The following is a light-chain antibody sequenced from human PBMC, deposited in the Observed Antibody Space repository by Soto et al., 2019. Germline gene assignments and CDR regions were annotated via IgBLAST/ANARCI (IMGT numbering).Light chain of an antibody. CDR3: QSYSIPWT. Sequence: EIVLTQSPGTLSLSPGERATLSCRASQRVATSYIAWYQQKPGQAPRLVIYNGATRAPGIPDRFSCSGSGTNFTLIITRMEPEDYAVDFCQSYSIPWTCGQGTKVEIK. CDR2: NGA. CDR1: QRVATSY. V-gene: IGKV3-20*01. J-gene: IGKJ1*01.